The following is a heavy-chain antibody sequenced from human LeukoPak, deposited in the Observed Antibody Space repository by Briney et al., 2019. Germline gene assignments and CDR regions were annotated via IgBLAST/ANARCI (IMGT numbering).Heavy chain of an antibody. CDR2: ISGSGGST. D-gene: IGHD3-10*01. CDR3: TTDLRLLGLWFGDY. Sequence: PGGSLRLSCAASGFTFSSYGMSWVRQAPGKGLEWVSAISGSGGSTYYADSVKGRFTISRDNSKDTLYLQMNSLKTEDTAVYYCTTDLRLLGLWFGDYWGQGTLVTVSS. CDR1: GFTFSSYG. V-gene: IGHV3-23*01. J-gene: IGHJ4*02.